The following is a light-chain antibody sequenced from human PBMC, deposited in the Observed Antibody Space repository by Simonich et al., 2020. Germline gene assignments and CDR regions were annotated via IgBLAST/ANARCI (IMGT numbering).Light chain of an antibody. CDR3: QQFNSYPRT. J-gene: IGKJ1*01. Sequence: AIQLTQSPSSLSASVGDRVTITCRASQGISSALAWYQQKPGKAPKLLIYDASSLESGVPSRFSGSGSGTDSTLTSSSRQPEDFATYYCQQFNSYPRTFGQGTKVESK. V-gene: IGKV1-13*02. CDR1: QGISSA. CDR2: DAS.